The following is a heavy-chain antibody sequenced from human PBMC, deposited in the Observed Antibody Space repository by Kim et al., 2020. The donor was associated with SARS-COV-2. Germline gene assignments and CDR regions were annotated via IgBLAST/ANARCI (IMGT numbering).Heavy chain of an antibody. CDR3: ARDFRTFWSGYYNLGKGVDAFDI. CDR1: GFTFSSYE. CDR2: ISSSGSTI. D-gene: IGHD3-3*01. Sequence: GGSLRLSCAASGFTFSSYEMNWVRQAPGKGLEWVSYISSSGSTIYYADSVKGRFTISRDNAKNSLYLQMNSLRAEDTAVYYCARDFRTFWSGYYNLGKGVDAFDIWSQGTMVTVSS. V-gene: IGHV3-48*03. J-gene: IGHJ3*02.